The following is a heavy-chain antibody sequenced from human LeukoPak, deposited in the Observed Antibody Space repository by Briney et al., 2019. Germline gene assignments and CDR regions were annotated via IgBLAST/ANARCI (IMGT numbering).Heavy chain of an antibody. CDR2: INHSGIT. J-gene: IGHJ4*02. CDR3: ANPARDFADSGAITW. Sequence: SETLSLTCAVYGGSFSYYYWSWIRQPPGKGLEWIGEINHSGITNYNPSLRSRVTISADTSKNQFSLKLTSVTAADTAVYYCANPARDFADSGAITWWGQGTLVTVSS. CDR1: GGSFSYYY. V-gene: IGHV4-34*01. D-gene: IGHD4-17*01.